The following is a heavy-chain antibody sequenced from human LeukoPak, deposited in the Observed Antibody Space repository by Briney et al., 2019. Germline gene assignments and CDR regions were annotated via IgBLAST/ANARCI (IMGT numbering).Heavy chain of an antibody. Sequence: GGSPRLSCAAAGFTFSTYAMSWVRPAAGNWLEWVSAIIESGVGTYYADSVRGRFTISRENSKNTLFLQMNSLRAEDTAIYYCARRTTGAPRDFDIWGQGTMVTVSS. CDR3: ARRTTGAPRDFDI. J-gene: IGHJ3*02. CDR2: IIESGVGT. D-gene: IGHD1-1*01. CDR1: GFTFSTYA. V-gene: IGHV3-23*01.